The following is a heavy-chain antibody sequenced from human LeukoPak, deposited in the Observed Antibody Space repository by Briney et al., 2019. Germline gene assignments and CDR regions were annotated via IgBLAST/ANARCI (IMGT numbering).Heavy chain of an antibody. CDR3: ARVYSSTHNWFDT. V-gene: IGHV4-39*07. CDR2: IYYSGTT. CDR1: GGSITTTSYF. D-gene: IGHD2-2*01. Sequence: PSETLSLTCTVSGGSITTTSYFWAWIRQPPGGGLEWIASIYYSGTTYYNSSLKSRVTISVETSKNHFSPKLSSVTAADTALYYCARVYSSTHNWFDTWGQGTQVTVSS. J-gene: IGHJ5*02.